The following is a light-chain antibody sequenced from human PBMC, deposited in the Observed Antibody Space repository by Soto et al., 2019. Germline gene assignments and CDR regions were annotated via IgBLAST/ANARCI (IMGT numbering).Light chain of an antibody. Sequence: SYELTQPPSVSVSPGQTASIACSGDKLGDKFASWYQQRPGQSPLMVIYQNTRRPSGIPERFSGSNSGNTATLTISGTQGMDEADYYCQAWDSNTAIFGGGTKLTVL. J-gene: IGLJ2*01. CDR2: QNT. CDR3: QAWDSNTAI. V-gene: IGLV3-1*01. CDR1: KLGDKF.